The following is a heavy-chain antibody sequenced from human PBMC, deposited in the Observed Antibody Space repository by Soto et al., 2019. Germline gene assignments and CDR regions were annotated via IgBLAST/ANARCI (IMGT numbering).Heavy chain of an antibody. J-gene: IGHJ6*02. CDR3: ARGWIGYYYGMDV. D-gene: IGHD1-1*01. V-gene: IGHV4-34*01. CDR2: INHSGST. Sequence: QVQLQQWGAGLLKPSETLSLTCAVYGGSCSGYYWSWIRQTPGKGLEWIGEINHSGSTNYNPSLKSRVTISVDTSKNQFSLKLSSVTAADTAVYYCARGWIGYYYGMDVWGQGTTVTVSS. CDR1: GGSCSGYY.